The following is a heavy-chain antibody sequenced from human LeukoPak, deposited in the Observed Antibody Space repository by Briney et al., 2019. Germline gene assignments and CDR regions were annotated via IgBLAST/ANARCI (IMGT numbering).Heavy chain of an antibody. Sequence: GGSLRLSCAVYGFTFSSYWMHWVRQAPGKGLVWVSRINTDGSSTSYADSVRGRFTISRDNAKNTLYLQMNSLRAEDTAVYYCARDQYYDFWSDSYGGRYYMDVWGKGTTVTVSS. J-gene: IGHJ6*03. V-gene: IGHV3-74*01. D-gene: IGHD3-3*01. CDR3: ARDQYYDFWSDSYGGRYYMDV. CDR1: GFTFSSYW. CDR2: INTDGSST.